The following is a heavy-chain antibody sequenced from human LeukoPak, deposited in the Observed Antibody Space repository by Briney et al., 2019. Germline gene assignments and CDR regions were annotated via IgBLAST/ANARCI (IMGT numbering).Heavy chain of an antibody. D-gene: IGHD2-2*01. J-gene: IGHJ4*02. Sequence: ASVKVSCKASGYTFTGYHMHWVRQAPGQGLEWMGRINPNSGDTNNAQKFQGRVTMARDTSISTAYMDLSRLTSDDTAVYYCARDYCSSTSCLFDYWGQGTLVTVSS. CDR3: ARDYCSSTSCLFDY. CDR2: INPNSGDT. CDR1: GYTFTGYH. V-gene: IGHV1-2*06.